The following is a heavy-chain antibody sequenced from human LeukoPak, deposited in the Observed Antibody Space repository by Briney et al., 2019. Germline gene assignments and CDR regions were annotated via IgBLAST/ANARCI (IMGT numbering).Heavy chain of an antibody. D-gene: IGHD1-26*01. J-gene: IGHJ4*02. CDR2: ISSSSSTI. CDR1: GVTFSSYS. CDR3: AKDRPLYSGSQHFDY. V-gene: IGHV3-48*01. Sequence: PGGSLRLSCAASGVTFSSYSMNWVRQAPGKGLEWVSYISSSSSTIYYADSVKGRFTISRDNSKNTLYLQMNGLRAEDTAVYYCAKDRPLYSGSQHFDYWGQGTLVTVSS.